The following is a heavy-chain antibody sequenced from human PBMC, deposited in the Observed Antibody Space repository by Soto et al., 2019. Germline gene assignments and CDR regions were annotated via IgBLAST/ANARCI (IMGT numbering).Heavy chain of an antibody. CDR3: AKAKGSDPPPGQGKYYYYYYYMDV. V-gene: IGHV3-9*01. D-gene: IGHD1-26*01. CDR2: ISWNSGSI. Sequence: GGSLRLSCAASGFTFDDYAMHWVRQAPGKGLEWVSGISWNSGSIGYADSVKGRFTISRDNAKNSLYLKMNSLRAEDTALYYCAKAKGSDPPPGQGKYYYYYYYMDVWGKGTTVTVSS. J-gene: IGHJ6*03. CDR1: GFTFDDYA.